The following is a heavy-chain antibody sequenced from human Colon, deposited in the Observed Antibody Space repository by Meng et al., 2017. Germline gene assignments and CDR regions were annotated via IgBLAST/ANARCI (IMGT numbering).Heavy chain of an antibody. CDR3: ARTPGYGDYGGLDFFDY. D-gene: IGHD4-17*01. V-gene: IGHV4-61*02. J-gene: IGHJ4*02. CDR2: IYTSGST. Sequence: SETLSLTCTVSGGSISSGSYYWSWIRQPAGKGLEWIGRIYTSGSTNYNPSLKSRVTISVDTSKNQFSLKLSSVTAADTAVYYCARTPGYGDYGGLDFFDYWDQGTLVTVS. CDR1: GGSISSGSYY.